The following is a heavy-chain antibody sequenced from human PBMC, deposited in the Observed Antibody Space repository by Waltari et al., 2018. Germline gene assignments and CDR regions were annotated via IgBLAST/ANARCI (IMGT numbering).Heavy chain of an antibody. Sequence: QLQLQESGPGLVKPSETLSLTCTVSGGSISSSSYYWGWIRQPPGKGLEWIGSIYYSGSTYYNPSLKSRVTISVDTSKNQFSLKRSSVTAADTAVYYCARSLPTTAGDEDAFDIWGQGTMVTVSS. CDR2: IYYSGST. V-gene: IGHV4-39*07. CDR3: ARSLPTTAGDEDAFDI. D-gene: IGHD2-21*01. J-gene: IGHJ3*02. CDR1: GGSISSSSYY.